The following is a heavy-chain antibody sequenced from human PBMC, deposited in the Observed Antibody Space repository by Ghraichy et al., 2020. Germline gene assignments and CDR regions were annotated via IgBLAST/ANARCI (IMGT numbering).Heavy chain of an antibody. CDR2: ISGSGGST. D-gene: IGHD3-16*01. V-gene: IGHV3-23*01. CDR1: GFTFSSYA. CDR3: AKDSLGTMAAPGWFDP. Sequence: GSLRLSCAASGFTFSSYAMSWVRQAPGKGLEWVSAISGSGGSTYYADSVKGRFTISRDNSKNTLYLQMNSLRAEDTAVYYCAKDSLGTMAAPGWFDPWGQGTLVTVSS. J-gene: IGHJ5*02.